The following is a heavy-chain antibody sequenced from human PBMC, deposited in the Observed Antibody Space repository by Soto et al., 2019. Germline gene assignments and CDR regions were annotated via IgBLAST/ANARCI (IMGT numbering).Heavy chain of an antibody. D-gene: IGHD6-19*01. CDR1: GFSLSTSGVA. Sequence: QITLKESGPTLVKPTQTLTLTCTFSGFSLSTSGVAVGWIRLPPGRALEWLALIYWDDDKRYSPALNSRLSITTDSSKNQVVLTMTNMDPVDTATYYCAHRLSSGWYWIYWGQGTLVTVSS. V-gene: IGHV2-5*02. J-gene: IGHJ4*02. CDR3: AHRLSSGWYWIY. CDR2: IYWDDDK.